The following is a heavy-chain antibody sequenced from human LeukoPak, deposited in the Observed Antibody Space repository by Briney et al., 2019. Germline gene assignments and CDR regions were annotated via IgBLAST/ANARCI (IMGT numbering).Heavy chain of an antibody. CDR3: AKRRDIYGMDV. J-gene: IGHJ6*02. Sequence: GGSLRLSCAASGFTFNSHAINWVRQAPGKGLEWVSVIYSGGSTYYADSVKGRFTISRDNSKNTLYLQMNSLRAEDTAVYYCAKRRDIYGMDVWGQGTTVTVSS. V-gene: IGHV3-66*04. CDR2: IYSGGST. D-gene: IGHD2-15*01. CDR1: GFTFNSHA.